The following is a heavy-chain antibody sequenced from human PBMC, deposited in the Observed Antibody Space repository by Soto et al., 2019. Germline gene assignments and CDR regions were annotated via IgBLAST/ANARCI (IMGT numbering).Heavy chain of an antibody. CDR3: VRLIGNSWLDF. Sequence: SETLSLTCSVSGASISSYYYTWIRQTPGKGLEWIGYIYLGGSINYNPSFKSRVIISVDTSKNQFSLHLNSVTPEDAAVYYCVRLIGNSWLDFRGQGTLVTVSS. CDR1: GASISSYY. V-gene: IGHV4-59*12. CDR2: IYLGGSI. D-gene: IGHD1-26*01. J-gene: IGHJ5*01.